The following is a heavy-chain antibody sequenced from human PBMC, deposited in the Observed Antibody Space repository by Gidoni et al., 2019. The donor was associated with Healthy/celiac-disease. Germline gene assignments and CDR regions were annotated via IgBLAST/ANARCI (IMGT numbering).Heavy chain of an antibody. CDR3: AKDMFGGSGYDY. CDR2: ISGSGGST. J-gene: IGHJ4*02. CDR1: GSTFSSYA. Sequence: EVQLLESGGCLVQPGGSLRLSCAASGSTFSSYALCWVSQAPGKGLEWVSAISGSGGSTDYADSVKGRLTISRDNSKNTRYLQMNSLRAEDTAVYYCAKDMFGGSGYDYWGQGTLVTVSS. V-gene: IGHV3-23*01. D-gene: IGHD3-3*01.